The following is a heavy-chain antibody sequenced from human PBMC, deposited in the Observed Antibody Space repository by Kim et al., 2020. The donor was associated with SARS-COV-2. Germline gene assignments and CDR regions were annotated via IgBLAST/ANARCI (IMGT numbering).Heavy chain of an antibody. J-gene: IGHJ6*02. Sequence: KGRFTISRDNSKNTLYLQMNSLRAEDTAVYYCAKDLPWFGELIYYYGMDVWGQGTTVTVSS. V-gene: IGHV3-23*01. CDR3: AKDLPWFGELIYYYGMDV. D-gene: IGHD3-10*01.